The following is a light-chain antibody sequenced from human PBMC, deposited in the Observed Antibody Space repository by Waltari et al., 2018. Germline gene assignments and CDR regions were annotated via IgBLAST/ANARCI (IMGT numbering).Light chain of an antibody. CDR2: FDS. CDR3: QIWESTSDHVV. Sequence: SYVLTQPPSVSLAPGKTATITCGGGNIGSKSVHWYQQKPGQAPVLLISFDSDRPSGIPERVSGFNPGNTATLTISGVEAGDEADYYCQIWESTSDHVVFGGGTKLTVL. J-gene: IGLJ2*01. CDR1: NIGSKS. V-gene: IGLV3-21*01.